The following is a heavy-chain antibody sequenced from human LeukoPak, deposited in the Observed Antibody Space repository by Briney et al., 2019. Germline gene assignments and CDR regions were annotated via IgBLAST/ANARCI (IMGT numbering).Heavy chain of an antibody. V-gene: IGHV4-59*01. CDR1: GGSISSYY. CDR2: IYYSGST. CDR3: ATWIRGNSYGYDH. J-gene: IGHJ5*02. D-gene: IGHD5-18*01. Sequence: SETLSLTCTVSGGSISSYYGSWIRQPPGKGLEWIGYIYYSGSTNYNPSLKSRVIISVDTSKNQFSLRLSSVTAADTAVYYCATWIRGNSYGYDHWGQGTLVTVSS.